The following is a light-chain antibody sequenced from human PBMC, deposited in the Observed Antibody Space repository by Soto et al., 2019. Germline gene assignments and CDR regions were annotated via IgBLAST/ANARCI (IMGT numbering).Light chain of an antibody. CDR3: QQYYSIPHT. Sequence: DIVMTQSPDSLTVSLGEMATINCKSSQSVLFSSNNYDYLAWYQQKPRQPPKLLIYWASIRESGVPDRFSGGGSGTDFTLTISSPQAEDEAVYYCQQYYSIPHTFGQGTKVDIK. V-gene: IGKV4-1*01. CDR1: QSVLFSSNNYDY. J-gene: IGKJ2*01. CDR2: WAS.